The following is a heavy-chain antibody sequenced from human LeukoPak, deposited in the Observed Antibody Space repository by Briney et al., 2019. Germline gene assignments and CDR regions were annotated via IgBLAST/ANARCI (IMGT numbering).Heavy chain of an antibody. CDR3: AKSNSGYNYIDF. CDR1: GFTFSNYG. CDR2: VSFDGTNY. V-gene: IGHV3-33*06. D-gene: IGHD5-12*01. Sequence: GGSLRLSCAASGFTFSNYGMHWVRQAPGKGLEWVAGVSFDGTNYYYPDSVKGRFTISRDNSKNALYLQMNSLRAEDTAVYFSAKSNSGYNYIDFWGQGALVTASS. J-gene: IGHJ4*02.